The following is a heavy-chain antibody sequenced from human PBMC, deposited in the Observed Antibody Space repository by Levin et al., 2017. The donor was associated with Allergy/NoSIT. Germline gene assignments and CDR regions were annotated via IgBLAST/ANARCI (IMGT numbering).Heavy chain of an antibody. CDR3: AKDLSSSWYSTYDY. CDR1: GFTFSNYA. D-gene: IGHD6-13*01. J-gene: IGHJ4*02. Sequence: SCAASGFTFSNYAMSWVRQAPGKGLEWVSGISGSGGSTYYADSVKGRFTISRDNSKNTLYLQMNSLRGEDTAIYYCAKDLSSSWYSTYDYWGQGTSVTVSS. CDR2: ISGSGGST. V-gene: IGHV3-23*01.